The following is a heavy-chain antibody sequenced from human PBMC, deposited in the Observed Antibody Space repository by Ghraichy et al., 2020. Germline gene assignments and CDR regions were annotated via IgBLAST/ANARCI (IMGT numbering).Heavy chain of an antibody. V-gene: IGHV2-5*02. J-gene: IGHJ5*02. CDR3: AHRSIAAAGTRDWFDP. CDR1: GFSLSTSGVG. CDR2: IYWDDDK. Sequence: SGPTLVKPTQTLTLTCTFSGFSLSTSGVGVGWIRQPPGKALEWLALIYWDDDKRYSPSLKSRLTITKDTSKNQVVLTMTNMDPVDTATYYCAHRSIAAAGTRDWFDPWGQGTLVTVSS. D-gene: IGHD6-13*01.